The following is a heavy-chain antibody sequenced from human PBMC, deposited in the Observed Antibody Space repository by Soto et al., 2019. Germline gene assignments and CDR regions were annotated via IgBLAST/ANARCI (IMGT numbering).Heavy chain of an antibody. V-gene: IGHV1-18*01. CDR1: GYAFSHYG. Sequence: ASVKVSCKAFGYAFSHYGITWVRQAPGQGLEWMGWIGPYNGKTNYAQKLQGRVTMTTDTSTGTAYMELRSLRSDDTAVYFCVRDLDGSGSYYTDYWGQGTLVTVSS. CDR3: VRDLDGSGSYYTDY. CDR2: IGPYNGKT. D-gene: IGHD3-10*01. J-gene: IGHJ4*02.